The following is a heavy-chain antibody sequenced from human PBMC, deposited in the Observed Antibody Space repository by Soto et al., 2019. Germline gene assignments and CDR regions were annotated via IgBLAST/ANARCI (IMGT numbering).Heavy chain of an antibody. CDR3: ARGSTGYSSSWYRY. D-gene: IGHD6-13*01. V-gene: IGHV4-59*08. CDR2: IYNSGST. J-gene: IGHJ4*02. CDR1: GGSISSYY. Sequence: QVQLQESGPGLVKPSETVSLTCTVSGGSISSYYWSWIRQPPGKGLEWIGYIYNSGSTNYNPSLKSRVTISVDTSKNQFSLKLSSVTAADTAVYYCARGSTGYSSSWYRYWGQGTLVTVSS.